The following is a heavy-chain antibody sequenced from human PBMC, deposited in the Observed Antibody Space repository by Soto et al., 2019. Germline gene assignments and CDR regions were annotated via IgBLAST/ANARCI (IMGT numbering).Heavy chain of an antibody. V-gene: IGHV3-33*01. CDR2: IWYDGSNK. CDR1: GVTSSSYG. Sequence: LRLSCAAAGVTSSSYGMHCVSQAPGKGLEWVAVIWYDGSNKYYADSVKGRFTTSRDNSKNTLYLQMNSLRAEDTAVYYCASTSAGTRYCSSTSCSDAFDIWGQGTMVTVSS. J-gene: IGHJ3*02. CDR3: ASTSAGTRYCSSTSCSDAFDI. D-gene: IGHD2-2*01.